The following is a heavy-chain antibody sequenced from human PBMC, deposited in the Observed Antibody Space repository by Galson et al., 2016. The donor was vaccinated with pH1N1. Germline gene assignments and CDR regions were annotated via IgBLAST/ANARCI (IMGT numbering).Heavy chain of an antibody. D-gene: IGHD1-1*01. V-gene: IGHV3-23*01. CDR2: ITASGDAT. Sequence: SLRLSCAASGFTFRNHVMSWVRQAPGKGPEWVSVITASGDATFYGHSVKGRFTISRDNSRSTVSLQMNSLRADETAVYYCVTRRPTTTPGVIDYWGHGTLVTVS. CDR3: VTRRPTTTPGVIDY. CDR1: GFTFRNHV. J-gene: IGHJ4*01.